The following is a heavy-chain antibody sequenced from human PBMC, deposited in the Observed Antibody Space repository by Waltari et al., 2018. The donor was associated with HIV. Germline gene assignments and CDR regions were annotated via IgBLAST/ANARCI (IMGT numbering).Heavy chain of an antibody. CDR3: ARGPMYKWFDP. V-gene: IGHV3-9*01. CDR2: ISWKSGVI. CDR1: GFKFDDYA. D-gene: IGHD3-10*02. Sequence: PGGYLRLSCAASGFKFDDYAMHWVRQAPGKGLEWVSGISWKSGVIAYADSVRGRFTISRDNANNSLYLQMNSLRAEDTAFYYCARGPMYKWFDPWGQGTLVTVSS. J-gene: IGHJ5*02.